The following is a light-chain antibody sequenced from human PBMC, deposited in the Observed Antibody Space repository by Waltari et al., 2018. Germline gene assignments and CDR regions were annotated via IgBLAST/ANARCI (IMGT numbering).Light chain of an antibody. CDR3: QKYESLPAT. J-gene: IGKJ1*01. CDR1: ESVSKF. Sequence: EIVLTQSPGTMSLSPGEGATLSCRASESVSKFLAWYQQKPGQAPTRLIYHASNRSSGIPDRFSGSGFGTDFSLTISRLEPEYFAVYYCQKYESLPATFGQGTKVEIK. CDR2: HAS. V-gene: IGKV3-20*01.